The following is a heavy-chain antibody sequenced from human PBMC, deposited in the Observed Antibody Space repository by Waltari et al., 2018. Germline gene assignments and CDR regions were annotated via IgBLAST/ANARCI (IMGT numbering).Heavy chain of an antibody. D-gene: IGHD3-22*01. CDR2: IIPILGIA. CDR1: GGTFSSYA. CDR3: ARFGNYYYDSSGYYL. J-gene: IGHJ5*02. Sequence: QVQLVQSGAEVKKPGSSVKVSCKASGGTFSSYAISWVRQAPGQGLEWMGGIIPILGIANYAQKFQGRVTITADESTSTAYMELSSLRSEDTAVYYCARFGNYYYDSSGYYLWGQGTLVTVSS. V-gene: IGHV1-69*04.